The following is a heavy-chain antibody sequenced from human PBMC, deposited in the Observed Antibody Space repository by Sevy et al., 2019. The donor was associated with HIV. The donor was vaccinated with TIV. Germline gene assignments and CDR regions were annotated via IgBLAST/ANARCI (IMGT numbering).Heavy chain of an antibody. D-gene: IGHD4-4*01. Sequence: GGSLRLSCAASGFTFSSYSMNWVRQAPGKGLEWVSSISSSSYIYYADSVKDRFTISRDNAKNSLYLQMNSLRAEDTAGYYCARDVTRGIWGQGTMVTVSS. CDR2: ISSSSYI. CDR1: GFTFSSYS. J-gene: IGHJ3*02. V-gene: IGHV3-21*01. CDR3: ARDVTRGI.